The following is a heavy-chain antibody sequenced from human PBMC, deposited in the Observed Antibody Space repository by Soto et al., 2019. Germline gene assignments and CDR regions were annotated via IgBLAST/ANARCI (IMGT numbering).Heavy chain of an antibody. D-gene: IGHD3-10*01. V-gene: IGHV1-18*01. CDR2: ISASDGST. CDR1: GYAFSFG. CDR3: ATYYFGSGSYYRFDN. J-gene: IGHJ4*02. Sequence: VQSGGEVKKPGASVRVSCKASGYAFSFGFSWVRQAPGQGLEWMGWISASDGSTNSAQKFRGRISLTTDTSTNTAYLDLLRLTSDDTAVYFCATYYFGSGSYYRFDNWGQGTLVTVSS.